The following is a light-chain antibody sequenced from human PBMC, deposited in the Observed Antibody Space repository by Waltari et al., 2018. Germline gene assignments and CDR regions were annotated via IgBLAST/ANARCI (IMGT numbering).Light chain of an antibody. J-gene: IGKJ1*01. Sequence: DLPMTQFPSTLSASVGDQIPITCRANQSISRWLAWHQQKPGKAPKLLIFWASSLESGVPSRFSGSGSGTEFTLTISSLQPDDFATYYCQQYNSLFRTFGQGTKVEVK. CDR1: QSISRW. V-gene: IGKV1-5*03. CDR3: QQYNSLFRT. CDR2: WAS.